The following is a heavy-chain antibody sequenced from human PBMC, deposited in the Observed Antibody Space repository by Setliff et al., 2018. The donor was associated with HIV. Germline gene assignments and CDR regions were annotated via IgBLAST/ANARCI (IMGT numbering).Heavy chain of an antibody. V-gene: IGHV4-39*01. CDR2: INYRGNT. Sequence: PSETLSLTCTVSGGSISSHYWIWIRQPPGKGLEWIGSINYRGNTYYNPSLKSRAAISVDTSKNQISLKLSSVTAADTAVYYCASLDGSESPYIYYYYMDVWGKGTAVTVSS. D-gene: IGHD3-10*01. CDR3: ASLDGSESPYIYYYYMDV. CDR1: GGSISSHY. J-gene: IGHJ6*03.